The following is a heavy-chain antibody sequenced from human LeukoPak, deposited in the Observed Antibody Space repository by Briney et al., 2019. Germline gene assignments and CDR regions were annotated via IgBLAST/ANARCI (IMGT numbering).Heavy chain of an antibody. CDR1: GASISGYY. Sequence: PSETLSLTCTVSGASISGYYWSCIRQPPGKGLEWIGYIDYSGSTNYNPSLKSRVTISVDTSKNQFSLKLSPVTAADTAVYSCARWNEGLDYWGQGTLVTVSS. J-gene: IGHJ4*02. V-gene: IGHV4-59*01. D-gene: IGHD1-1*01. CDR3: ARWNEGLDY. CDR2: IDYSGST.